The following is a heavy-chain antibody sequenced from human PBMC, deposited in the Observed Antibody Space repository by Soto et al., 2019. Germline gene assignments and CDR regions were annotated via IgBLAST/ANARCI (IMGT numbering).Heavy chain of an antibody. CDR3: AKGSSGSDINYFGP. Sequence: ASVKVSCKTSGYTFTNYYIHWMRQAPGQGLEWMGLVNPASGSTSYAQKFQGRVTMTSDASTTTVYMELSSLKSEDTAVYYCAKGSSGSDINYFGPWGQGTLVTVSS. CDR1: GYTFTNYY. J-gene: IGHJ5*02. V-gene: IGHV1-46*01. CDR2: VNPASGST. D-gene: IGHD1-26*01.